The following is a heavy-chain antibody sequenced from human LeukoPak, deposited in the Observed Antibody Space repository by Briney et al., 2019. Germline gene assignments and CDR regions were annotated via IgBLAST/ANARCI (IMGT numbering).Heavy chain of an antibody. CDR3: ARHRRGYDSSGYYLA. CDR1: GYSFTSYW. V-gene: IGHV5-10-1*01. Sequence: GKSLKISCKGSGYSFTSYWISWVRQMPGKGLEWMGRIDPSDSYTNYSPSFQGHVTISADKSISTAYLQWSSLKASGTAMYYCARHRRGYDSSGYYLAWGQGTLVTVSS. CDR2: IDPSDSYT. J-gene: IGHJ5*02. D-gene: IGHD3-22*01.